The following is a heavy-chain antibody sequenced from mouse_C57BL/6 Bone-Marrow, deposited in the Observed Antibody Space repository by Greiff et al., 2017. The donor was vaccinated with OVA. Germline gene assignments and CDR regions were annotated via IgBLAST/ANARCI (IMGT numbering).Heavy chain of an antibody. CDR3: VPSYDYDGENAMDY. V-gene: IGHV10-1*01. J-gene: IGHJ4*01. CDR2: IRSKSNNYAT. CDR1: GFSFNTYA. Sequence: VQLKESGGGLVQPKGSLKLSCAASGFSFNTYAMNWVRQAPGKGLEWVARIRSKSNNYATYYADSVKDRFTISRDDSESMLYLQMNNLKTEDTAMYYCVPSYDYDGENAMDYWGQGTSVTVSS. D-gene: IGHD2-4*01.